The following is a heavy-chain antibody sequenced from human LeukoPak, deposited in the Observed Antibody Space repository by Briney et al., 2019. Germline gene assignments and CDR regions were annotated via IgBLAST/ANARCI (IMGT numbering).Heavy chain of an antibody. CDR3: AGDIVDYGLLGWFDP. CDR1: GGSISSYY. D-gene: IGHD3-16*01. J-gene: IGHJ5*02. Sequence: ASETLSLTCTVSGGSISSYYWSWIRQPPGKGLEWIGRIYTSGSTNYNPSLKSRVTMSVDTSKNQFSLKLSSVTVADTAVYYCAGDIVDYGLLGWFDPWGQGTLVTVSS. V-gene: IGHV4-4*07. CDR2: IYTSGST.